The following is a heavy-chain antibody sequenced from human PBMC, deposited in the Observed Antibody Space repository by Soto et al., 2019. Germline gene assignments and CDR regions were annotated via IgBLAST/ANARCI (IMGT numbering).Heavy chain of an antibody. CDR3: ARAQGGYSGSYRFDY. J-gene: IGHJ4*02. CDR1: GYTFTSYA. V-gene: IGHV1-3*01. CDR2: INAGNGNT. Sequence: QVQLVQSGAEVKKPGASLKVSCKASGYTFTSYAMHWVRQAPGQRLEWMGWINAGNGNTKYSQKFQGRVTITRDTAASTDYMELSSLRSEDTAVYYCARAQGGYSGSYRFDYWGQGTLVTVSS. D-gene: IGHD1-26*01.